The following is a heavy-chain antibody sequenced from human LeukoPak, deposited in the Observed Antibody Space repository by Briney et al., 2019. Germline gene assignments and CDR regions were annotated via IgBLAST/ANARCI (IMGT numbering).Heavy chain of an antibody. V-gene: IGHV4-59*01. D-gene: IGHD5-24*01. CDR1: GGSISNYY. CDR2: IYYSGTT. CDR3: ARGDGYNPIDY. J-gene: IGHJ4*02. Sequence: SETLSLTCTVSGGSISNYYWSWIRQPPGKGLEWIGYIYYSGTTNYNPSLKSRVTISVDTSKNQFSLKLSSVTAADTAVYYCARGDGYNPIDYWGQGTLATVSS.